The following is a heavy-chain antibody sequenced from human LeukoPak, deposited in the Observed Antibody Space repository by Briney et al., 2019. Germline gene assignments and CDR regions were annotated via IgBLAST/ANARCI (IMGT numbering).Heavy chain of an antibody. Sequence: SETLSLTCTVSGGSISSYYCSWIRQPPGKGLEWIAYMHYSGSTNYNPSLKSRVTISVDTSKNQFSLKLSSVTAADTAVYYCARHKVRGVIIPNYYFDYWGQGTLVTVSS. CDR1: GGSISSYY. V-gene: IGHV4-59*08. J-gene: IGHJ4*02. D-gene: IGHD3-10*01. CDR3: ARHKVRGVIIPNYYFDY. CDR2: MHYSGST.